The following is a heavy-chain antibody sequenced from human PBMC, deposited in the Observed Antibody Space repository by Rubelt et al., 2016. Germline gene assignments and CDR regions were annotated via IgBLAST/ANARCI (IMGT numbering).Heavy chain of an antibody. CDR2: IIPILGIA. D-gene: IGHD1-26*01. CDR3: ASQGVTGGSLDY. J-gene: IGHJ4*02. Sequence: QVQLVQSGAEVKKPGSSVKVSCKASGGTFSSYAISWLRQAPGQGLEWMGRIIPILGIAIYAQKFQGRVTITADESTSTAYMELSSLRSEDTAVYYCASQGVTGGSLDYWGQGTLVTVSS. CDR1: GGTFSSYA. V-gene: IGHV1-69*09.